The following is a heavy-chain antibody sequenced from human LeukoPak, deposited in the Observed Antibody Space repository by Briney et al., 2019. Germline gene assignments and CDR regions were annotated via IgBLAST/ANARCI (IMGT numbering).Heavy chain of an antibody. Sequence: PGGSLRLSCAASGFTFSDYYMSWIRQAPGKGLEWVSYISSSGSTIYYADSVKGRFAISRDNAKNSLYLQMNSLRAEDTAVYYCARTAIGMTQPYYFDYWGQGTLVTVSS. CDR3: ARTAIGMTQPYYFDY. CDR1: GFTFSDYY. CDR2: ISSSGSTI. V-gene: IGHV3-11*01. D-gene: IGHD1-1*01. J-gene: IGHJ4*02.